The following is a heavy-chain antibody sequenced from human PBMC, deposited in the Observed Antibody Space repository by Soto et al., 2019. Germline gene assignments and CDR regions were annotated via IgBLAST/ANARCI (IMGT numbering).Heavy chain of an antibody. CDR2: ISAYNGNT. J-gene: IGHJ3*02. CDR1: GYTFTSYG. Sequence: QVQLVQSGAEVRKPGAVVKISCKASGYTFTSYGISWVRQAAGQGLEWMGWISAYNGNTNYAQKLQGRVTMTTDTSTSTAYMELRSLRSDDTAVYYCAAGLWFGQLGLDAFDIWGQGTMVTVSS. V-gene: IGHV1-18*01. D-gene: IGHD3-10*01. CDR3: AAGLWFGQLGLDAFDI.